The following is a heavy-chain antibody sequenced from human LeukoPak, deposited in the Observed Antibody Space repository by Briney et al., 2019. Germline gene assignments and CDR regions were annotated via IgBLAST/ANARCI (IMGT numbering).Heavy chain of an antibody. Sequence: SETLSLTCTVSGGSISSSSYYWGWIRQPPGKGLEWIGSIYYSGSTYYNPSLKSRVTISVDTSKNQFSLKLSSVTAADAAVYYCARDSSIVVVPAPFDYWGQGTLVTVSS. CDR3: ARDSSIVVVPAPFDY. CDR2: IYYSGST. J-gene: IGHJ4*02. V-gene: IGHV4-39*07. CDR1: GGSISSSSYY. D-gene: IGHD2-2*01.